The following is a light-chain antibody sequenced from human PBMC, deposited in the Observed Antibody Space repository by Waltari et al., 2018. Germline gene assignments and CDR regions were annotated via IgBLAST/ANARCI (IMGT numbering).Light chain of an antibody. CDR1: QSLLYSAYNRNY. J-gene: IGKJ4*01. CDR2: WAT. Sequence: DVVMTQSPDSLAVSLGERATINCNSSQSLLYSAYNRNYLTWFQQKPGQPPRLLLYWATSRGSGVPDRFSASGSGTNFVLTIDSLQAEDVAIYYCLQHYGAPFTFGGGTQVEIK. V-gene: IGKV4-1*01. CDR3: LQHYGAPFT.